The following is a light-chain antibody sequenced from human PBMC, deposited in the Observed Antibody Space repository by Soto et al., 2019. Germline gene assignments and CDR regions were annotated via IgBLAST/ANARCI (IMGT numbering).Light chain of an antibody. CDR1: SSNIGAGYD. CDR3: QSYDNSLSGSGWV. CDR2: GNN. Sequence: QSVLTQPPSVSGAPGQRVTISCTGSSSNIGAGYDVHWYQQLPGTAPKVLIYGNNNRPSGVPDRFSASKSGTSASLAITGLQAEDEATYYRQSYDNSLSGSGWVFGGGTKLTVL. V-gene: IGLV1-40*01. J-gene: IGLJ3*02.